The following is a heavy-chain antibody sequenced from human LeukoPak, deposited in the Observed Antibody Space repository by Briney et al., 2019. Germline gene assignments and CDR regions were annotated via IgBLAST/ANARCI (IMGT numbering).Heavy chain of an antibody. Sequence: GESLKISCKGSGYIFTSYWIAWVRQMPGKGLKWMGIIYPGDSDTRYSPSFQGQVTISADKSVSTAYLQWSSLKASDTAMYYCATHNGYSYGFNYYYMDVWGKGTTVTVS. CDR1: GYIFTSYW. J-gene: IGHJ6*03. CDR3: ATHNGYSYGFNYYYMDV. V-gene: IGHV5-51*01. D-gene: IGHD5-18*01. CDR2: IYPGDSDT.